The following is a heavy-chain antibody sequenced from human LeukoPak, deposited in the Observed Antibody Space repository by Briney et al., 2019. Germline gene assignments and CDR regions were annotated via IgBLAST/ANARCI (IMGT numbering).Heavy chain of an antibody. J-gene: IGHJ4*02. V-gene: IGHV3-53*04. CDR3: ARSALAYSGYDSYYFDY. D-gene: IGHD5-12*01. CDR2: IYSGGST. CDR1: GFTVSSNY. Sequence: GGSLRLSCAASGFTVSSNYTSWVRQAPGKGVEWVSVIYSGGSTYYAESVKGRFTISRHDSKNTLYLQMNSLRAEDTAVYYCARSALAYSGYDSYYFDYWGQGTLVTVSS.